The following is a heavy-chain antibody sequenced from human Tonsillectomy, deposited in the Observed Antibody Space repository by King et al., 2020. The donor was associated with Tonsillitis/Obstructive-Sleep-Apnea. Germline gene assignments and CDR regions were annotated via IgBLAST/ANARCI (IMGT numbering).Heavy chain of an antibody. Sequence: VQLVESGGGLVQPGRSLRLSCAASGFTFDDYAMHWVRQAPGKGLEWVSGISWDSGSIAYADSVKGRFTISRDNARNSLYLQMNSLRPEDTALYYCAKGAAGTRYNWFDPWGQGTLVTVSS. CDR3: AKGAAGTRYNWFDP. V-gene: IGHV3-9*01. D-gene: IGHD6-13*01. CDR2: ISWDSGSI. CDR1: GFTFDDYA. J-gene: IGHJ5*02.